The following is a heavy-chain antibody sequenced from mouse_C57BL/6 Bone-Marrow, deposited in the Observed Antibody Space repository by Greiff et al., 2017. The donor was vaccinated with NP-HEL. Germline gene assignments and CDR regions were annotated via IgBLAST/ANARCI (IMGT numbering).Heavy chain of an antibody. CDR2: ISSGGDYI. V-gene: IGHV5-9-1*02. D-gene: IGHD1-1*01. CDR1: GFTFSSYA. Sequence: EVMLVESGEGLVKPGGSLKLSCAASGFTFSSYAMSWVRQTPEKRPEWVAYISSGGDYIYYADTVKGRFTISRDNARNTLYLQMSSLKSEDTAMYYCTREDYGSSYDYWGQGTTLTVSS. J-gene: IGHJ2*01. CDR3: TREDYGSSYDY.